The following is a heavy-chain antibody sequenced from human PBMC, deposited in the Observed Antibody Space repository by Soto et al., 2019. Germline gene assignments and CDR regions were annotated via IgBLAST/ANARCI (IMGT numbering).Heavy chain of an antibody. D-gene: IGHD1-7*01. J-gene: IGHJ6*02. CDR1: GFTFSSYS. Sequence: EVQLVESGGGLVQPGGSLRLSCAASGFTFSSYSMNWVRQAPGKGLEWVSYISSSSSTIYYADSVKGRFTISRDNAKNSLYLQMNSLRAEDTAVYYCAPLELYYYYGMDVWGQGTTVTVSS. CDR2: ISSSSSTI. V-gene: IGHV3-48*01. CDR3: APLELYYYYGMDV.